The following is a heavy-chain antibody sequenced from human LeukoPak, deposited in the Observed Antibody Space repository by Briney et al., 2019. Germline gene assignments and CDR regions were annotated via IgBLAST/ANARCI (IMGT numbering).Heavy chain of an antibody. CDR1: EFTFSTFT. CDR2: ITGDGENT. J-gene: IGHJ5*02. CDR3: AKSSGSSQKGFDP. Sequence: GGSLRLSCAASEFTFSTFTMTWVRQAPGQGREWVASITGDGENTYSADSVKGRFSISRDNSKDMLFLQMSSLRVDDTAIYFCAKSSGSSQKGFDPWGQGTLVTVSS. D-gene: IGHD3-10*01. V-gene: IGHV3-23*01.